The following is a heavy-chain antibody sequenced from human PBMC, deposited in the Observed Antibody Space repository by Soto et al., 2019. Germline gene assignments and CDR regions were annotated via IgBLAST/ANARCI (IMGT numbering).Heavy chain of an antibody. Sequence: EVQLVESGGGLVQPGRSLRLSCAASGFTFDDYAMHWVRQAPGKGLEWVLGISWNSGSIGYADSVKGRFTISRDNAKNSLYLQMNSLRAEDTALYYCAKDTRGFGESTSFDYWGQGTLVTVSS. CDR1: GFTFDDYA. CDR2: ISWNSGSI. CDR3: AKDTRGFGESTSFDY. J-gene: IGHJ4*02. D-gene: IGHD3-10*01. V-gene: IGHV3-9*01.